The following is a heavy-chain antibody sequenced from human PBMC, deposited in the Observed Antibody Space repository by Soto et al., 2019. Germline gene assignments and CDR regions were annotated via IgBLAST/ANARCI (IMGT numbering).Heavy chain of an antibody. CDR2: IIPIFGTA. D-gene: IGHD2-2*01. CDR3: AKKDIVVVPAAVGPHYYYYGMDV. CDR1: GGTFSSYA. J-gene: IGHJ6*04. V-gene: IGHV1-69*13. Sequence: SVKVSCKASGGTFSSYAISWVRQAPGQGLEWMGGIIPIFGTANYAQKFQGRVTITADESTSTAYMELSSLRSEDTAVYYCAKKDIVVVPAAVGPHYYYYGMDVGGKGTRVTVSS.